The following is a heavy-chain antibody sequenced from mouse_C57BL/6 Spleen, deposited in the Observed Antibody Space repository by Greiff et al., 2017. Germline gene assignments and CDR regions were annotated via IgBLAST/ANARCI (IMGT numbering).Heavy chain of an antibody. V-gene: IGHV1-53*01. CDR1: GYTFTSYW. CDR2: INPSNGGT. CDR3: ARGGYGNYFYYAMDY. J-gene: IGHJ4*01. Sequence: VQLQQPGTELVKPGASVKLSCKASGYTFTSYWMHWVKQRPGQGLEWIGNINPSNGGTNYNEKFKSKATLTVDKSSSTAYMQLSSLTSEDSAVYYCARGGYGNYFYYAMDYWGQGTSVTVSS. D-gene: IGHD2-1*01.